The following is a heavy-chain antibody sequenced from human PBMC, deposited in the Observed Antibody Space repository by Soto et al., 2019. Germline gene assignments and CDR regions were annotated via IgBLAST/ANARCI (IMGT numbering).Heavy chain of an antibody. V-gene: IGHV3-21*01. J-gene: IGHJ6*03. CDR1: GFTFSSYS. CDR3: AKETYYYGSGSYYYYYMDV. D-gene: IGHD3-10*01. CDR2: ISSSSSYI. Sequence: EVQLVESGGGLVKPGGSLRLSCAASGFTFSSYSMNWVRQAPGKGLEWVSSISSSSSYIDYADSVKGRFTISRDNAKNSLYLQMNSLRAEDTAVYYCAKETYYYGSGSYYYYYMDVWGKGTTVTVSS.